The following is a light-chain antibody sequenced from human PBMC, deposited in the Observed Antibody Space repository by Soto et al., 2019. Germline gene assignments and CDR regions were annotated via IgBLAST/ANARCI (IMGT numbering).Light chain of an antibody. V-gene: IGLV1-40*01. CDR1: NSNIGSDYG. J-gene: IGLJ1*01. CDR3: QSYDRSLRACV. CDR2: GNS. Sequence: QPVLTQPPSVSGAPGQRVTISCTGTNSNIGSDYGVHWYQQFPGTAPKLLIYGNSNRPSGVPDRFSGSKSGTSASLAITGLQAEDEADYYCQSYDRSLRACVFGTGTQLTVL.